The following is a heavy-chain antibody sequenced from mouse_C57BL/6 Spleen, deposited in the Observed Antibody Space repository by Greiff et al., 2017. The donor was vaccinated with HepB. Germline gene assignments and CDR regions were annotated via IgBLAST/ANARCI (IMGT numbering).Heavy chain of an antibody. CDR3: TGHWDEAY. D-gene: IGHD4-1*01. CDR2: IRLKSDNYAT. J-gene: IGHJ3*01. V-gene: IGHV6-3*01. CDR1: GFTFSNYW. Sequence: VQLKESGGGLVQPGGSMKLSCVASGFTFSNYWMNWVRQSPEKGLEWVAQIRLKSDNYATQYAESVKGRFTISRDDSKSSFYLQMNNLRAEDTGIYYCTGHWDEAYWGQGTLVTVSA.